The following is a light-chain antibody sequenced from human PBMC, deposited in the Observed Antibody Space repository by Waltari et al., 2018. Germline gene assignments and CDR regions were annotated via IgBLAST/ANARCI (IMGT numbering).Light chain of an antibody. J-gene: IGLJ3*02. CDR3: SSRNGRANEVV. Sequence: SSELTQDPAVSVALGQTIRFTCQGDSLRTSYASWYQVKSGQAPILVIYGKDKRPSGIPDRISVYSSGTTSSLTITGAQAEDEADYYCSSRNGRANEVVFAGGTKVTVL. V-gene: IGLV3-19*01. CDR2: GKD. CDR1: SLRTSY.